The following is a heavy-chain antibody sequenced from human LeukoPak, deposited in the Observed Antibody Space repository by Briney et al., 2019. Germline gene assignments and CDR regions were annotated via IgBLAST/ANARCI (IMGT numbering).Heavy chain of an antibody. V-gene: IGHV3-49*04. CDR1: GFTFGDYA. CDR3: TRDQTPYY. CDR2: IRSQIYGGTP. Sequence: GGSLRLSCTASGFTFGDYAMTWVRQAPGKGLEWVGFIRSQIYGGTPEYAASVKSRFTISRDDSEGVAYLQMNSLKTEDTAVYYCTRDQTPYYWGQGTLVTVSS. J-gene: IGHJ4*02.